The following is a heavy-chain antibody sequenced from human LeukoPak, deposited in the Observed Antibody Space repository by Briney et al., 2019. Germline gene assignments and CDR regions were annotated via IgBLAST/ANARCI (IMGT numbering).Heavy chain of an antibody. CDR3: TTADIVVVPAATGYNWFDP. D-gene: IGHD2-2*01. CDR1: GFTFSNAW. CDR2: IKSKTDGGTT. Sequence: PGGSLRLSCAASGFTFSNAWMSWVRQAPGKGLEWVGRIKSKTDGGTTDYAAPVKGRFTISRDDSKNTLYLQMNSLKTEDTAVYYCTTADIVVVPAATGYNWFDPWGQGTLVTVSP. V-gene: IGHV3-15*01. J-gene: IGHJ5*02.